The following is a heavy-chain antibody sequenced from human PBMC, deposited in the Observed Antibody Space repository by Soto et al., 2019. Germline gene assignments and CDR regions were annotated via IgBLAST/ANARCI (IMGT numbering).Heavy chain of an antibody. CDR3: ARDQVVATIRERNDYYYGMDV. V-gene: IGHV3-13*01. J-gene: IGHJ6*02. CDR1: GLTFSSYD. CDR2: IGTAGDT. D-gene: IGHD5-12*01. Sequence: PGGSLRLSCAASGLTFSSYDMHWVRQATGKGLEWVSAIGTAGDTYYPGSVKGRFTISRENAKNSLYPQMNSLRAGDTAVYYCARDQVVATIRERNDYYYGMDVWGQGTTVTVSS.